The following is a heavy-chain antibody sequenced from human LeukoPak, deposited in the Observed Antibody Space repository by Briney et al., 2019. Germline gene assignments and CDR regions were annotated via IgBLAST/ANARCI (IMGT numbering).Heavy chain of an antibody. Sequence: PSETLSLTCTVSGGSISSYYWSWIRQPPGKGLEWIGYIYYSGSTNYNPSLKSRVTIPVDTSKNQFSLKLSSVTAADTAVYYCARDVDYYGMDVWGQGTTVTVSS. V-gene: IGHV4-59*01. D-gene: IGHD2-21*01. CDR2: IYYSGST. CDR3: ARDVDYYGMDV. CDR1: GGSISSYY. J-gene: IGHJ6*02.